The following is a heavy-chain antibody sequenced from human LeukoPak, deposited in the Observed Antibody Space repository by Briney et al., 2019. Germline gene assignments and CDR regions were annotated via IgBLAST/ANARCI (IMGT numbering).Heavy chain of an antibody. CDR2: ISYDGSNK. CDR3: VRGPRNYDDSGFHYGVFDI. J-gene: IGHJ3*02. CDR1: GFTFSSYA. D-gene: IGHD4/OR15-4a*01. V-gene: IGHV3-30*04. Sequence: PGRSLRLSCAASGFTFSSYAMHWVRQAPGKGLEWVAVISYDGSNKYYADSVKGRFIISRDNSKNTLSLQMNSLTADDTAVYYCVRGPRNYDDSGFHYGVFDIWGQGTVVTVSS.